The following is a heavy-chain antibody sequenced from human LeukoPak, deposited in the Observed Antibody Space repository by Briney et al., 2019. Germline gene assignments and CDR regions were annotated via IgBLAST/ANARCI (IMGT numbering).Heavy chain of an antibody. J-gene: IGHJ4*02. CDR1: GFTFSSYG. V-gene: IGHV3-30*03. D-gene: IGHD6-19*01. CDR3: ASTVAGTFDY. Sequence: GGSLRLSCAASGFTFSSYGMNWVRQAPGKGLEWVAVISYDGSNKYYADSVKGRFTISRDNSKNTLYLQMNSLRAEDTAVYYCASTVAGTFDYWGQGTLVTVSS. CDR2: ISYDGSNK.